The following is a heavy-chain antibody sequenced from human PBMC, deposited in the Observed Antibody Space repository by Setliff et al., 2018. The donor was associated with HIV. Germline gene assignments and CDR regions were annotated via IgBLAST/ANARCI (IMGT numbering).Heavy chain of an antibody. CDR1: GGSISNSHW. CDR2: IFHSGST. V-gene: IGHV4-4*02. CDR3: ATRPNYYGSGSSFDY. Sequence: SETLSLTCAVSGGSISNSHWWSWVRQPPGKGLEWIGEIFHSGSTNYNPSLKSRVTMSLNKSKNQFSLKLTSVTAADTAVYYCATRPNYYGSGSSFDYWGQGTLVTVSS. D-gene: IGHD3-10*01. J-gene: IGHJ4*02.